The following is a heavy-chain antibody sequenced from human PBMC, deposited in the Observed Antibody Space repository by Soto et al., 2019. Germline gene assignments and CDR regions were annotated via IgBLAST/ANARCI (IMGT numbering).Heavy chain of an antibody. V-gene: IGHV4-61*01. Sequence: QVQLQESGPGLVKPSETLSLTCIVSGGSVSSGSYYWGWIRQPPGKGLEWIGFIYYTGRTSYNPSLKSRVTISVDTSNNQFSLKLSSVTAADTAVYFCATMSSSGYPLDYWGRGTLVTVSS. CDR3: ATMSSSGYPLDY. CDR2: IYYTGRT. J-gene: IGHJ4*02. CDR1: GGSVSSGSYY. D-gene: IGHD3-22*01.